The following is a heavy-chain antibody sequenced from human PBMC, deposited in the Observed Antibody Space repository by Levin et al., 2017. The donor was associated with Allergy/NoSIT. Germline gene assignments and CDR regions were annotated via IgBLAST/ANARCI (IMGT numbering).Heavy chain of an antibody. J-gene: IGHJ3*02. V-gene: IGHV4-34*01. CDR1: GGSFSGYY. CDR3: ARGQAAFRAFDI. Sequence: PSETLSLTCAVYGGSFSGYYWSWIRQPPGKGLEWIGEINHSGSTNYNPSLKSRVTISVDTSKNQFSLKLSSVTAADTAVYYCARGQAAFRAFDIWGQGTMVTVSS. D-gene: IGHD6-25*01. CDR2: INHSGST.